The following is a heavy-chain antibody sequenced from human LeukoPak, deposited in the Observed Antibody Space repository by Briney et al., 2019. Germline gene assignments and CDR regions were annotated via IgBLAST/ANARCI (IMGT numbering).Heavy chain of an antibody. CDR3: FFLSHVWFGEASDY. V-gene: IGHV1-46*01. J-gene: IGHJ4*02. CDR1: GYTFTSYY. CDR2: INPSGGST. Sequence: ASVKVSCKASGYTFTSYYMHWVRQAPGQGLEWMAIINPSGGSTTYAQKFQGRVTMTRDTSTSTAYMELSSLRSEDTAVYYCFFLSHVWFGEASDYWGQGTLVTVSS. D-gene: IGHD3-10*01.